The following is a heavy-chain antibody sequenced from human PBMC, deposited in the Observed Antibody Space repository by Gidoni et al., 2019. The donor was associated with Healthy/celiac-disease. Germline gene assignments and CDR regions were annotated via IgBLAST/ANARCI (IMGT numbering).Heavy chain of an antibody. J-gene: IGHJ4*02. Sequence: QVQLVQSGAEVKKHGDSEKVSCKASGYTFTGCYMHWVRQSPGQGLEWMGWINPNSGGTHYAQKCQGRVTMTRDTSISTAYMELSRLRSDDTAVYYCAMLGYYYGSGIPKDFDYWGQGPLVTVSS. CDR2: INPNSGGT. CDR3: AMLGYYYGSGIPKDFDY. CDR1: GYTFTGCY. V-gene: IGHV1-2*02. D-gene: IGHD3-10*01.